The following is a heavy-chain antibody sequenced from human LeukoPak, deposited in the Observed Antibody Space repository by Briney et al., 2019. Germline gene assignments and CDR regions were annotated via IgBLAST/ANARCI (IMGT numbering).Heavy chain of an antibody. CDR1: GGSISSGSYY. J-gene: IGHJ5*02. CDR2: IYTSGST. D-gene: IGHD3-16*01. V-gene: IGHV4-61*02. Sequence: PSETLSLTCTVSGGSISSGSYYWSWIRQPAGTGLEWIGRIYTSGSTNYNPSLKSRVTISVDTSKNQFSLKLSSVTAADTAVYYCARSPSIMITFGGGNNWFDPWGQGTLVTVSS. CDR3: ARSPSIMITFGGGNNWFDP.